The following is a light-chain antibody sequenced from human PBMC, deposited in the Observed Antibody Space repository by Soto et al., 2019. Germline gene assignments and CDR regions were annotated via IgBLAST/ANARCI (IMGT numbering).Light chain of an antibody. CDR2: LNSDGSH. V-gene: IGLV4-69*01. J-gene: IGLJ2*01. CDR3: QTWATGIVV. CDR1: SGHSSYA. Sequence: QPVLTQSPSASASLGTSVKLTCTLSSGHSSYAIAWHQQQPEKGPRYLMKLNSDGSHSKGDGIPDRFSVSSSGAERYLTISSLQSEDEADYYCQTWATGIVVFGGGTQLTVL.